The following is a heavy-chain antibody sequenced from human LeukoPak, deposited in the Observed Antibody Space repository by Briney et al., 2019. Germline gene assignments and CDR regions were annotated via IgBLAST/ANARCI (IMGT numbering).Heavy chain of an antibody. D-gene: IGHD5-12*01. V-gene: IGHV1-24*01. CDR2: FDPEDGET. CDR3: ASTRIVATPHDAFDI. Sequence: GASVKVSCKVSGYTLTELSMHWVRQAPGKGLEWMGGFDPEDGETIYAQKFQGRVTMTEDTSTDTAYMELSSLRSEDTAVYYCASTRIVATPHDAFDIWGQGTVVTVSS. J-gene: IGHJ3*02. CDR1: GYTLTELS.